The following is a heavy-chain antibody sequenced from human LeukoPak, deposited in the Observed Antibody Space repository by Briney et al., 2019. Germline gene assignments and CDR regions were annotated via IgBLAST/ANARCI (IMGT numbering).Heavy chain of an antibody. Sequence: ASVKVSCKASGYTFTSYGISWVRQAPGQGLEWMGWISAYNGNTNYAQKLQGRVTMTTDTSTSTAYMGLRSLRSDDTAVYYCARESGDILTGYPNIDYWGQGTLVTVSS. D-gene: IGHD3-9*01. V-gene: IGHV1-18*01. CDR1: GYTFTSYG. CDR3: ARESGDILTGYPNIDY. J-gene: IGHJ4*02. CDR2: ISAYNGNT.